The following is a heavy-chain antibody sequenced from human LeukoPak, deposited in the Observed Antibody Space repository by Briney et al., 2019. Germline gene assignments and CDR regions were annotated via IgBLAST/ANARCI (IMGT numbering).Heavy chain of an antibody. CDR3: TRMTTVTTGGY. Sequence: HSGGSLRLSCAASGFTFSTYAMHWVRQAPGKGLEWVAVISYDGSSKYYADSVKGRFTISRDNSKNTLYLQMNSLRAEDTAVYYCTRMTTVTTGGYWGQGTLVTVSS. CDR2: ISYDGSSK. V-gene: IGHV3-30*04. D-gene: IGHD4-17*01. J-gene: IGHJ4*02. CDR1: GFTFSTYA.